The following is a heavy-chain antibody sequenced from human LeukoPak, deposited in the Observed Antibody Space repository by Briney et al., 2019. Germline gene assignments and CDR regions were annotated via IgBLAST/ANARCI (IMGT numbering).Heavy chain of an antibody. Sequence: GGSLRLSCAASGFTFSSYAMSWVRQAPGKGLEWVSAISGSGGSTYYADSVKGRFTISRDNSKNTLYLQMNSLRAEDTAVYYCARHRGAVVAQMIDYWGQGTLVTVSS. V-gene: IGHV3-23*01. CDR2: ISGSGGST. CDR1: GFTFSSYA. D-gene: IGHD5-18*01. J-gene: IGHJ4*02. CDR3: ARHRGAVVAQMIDY.